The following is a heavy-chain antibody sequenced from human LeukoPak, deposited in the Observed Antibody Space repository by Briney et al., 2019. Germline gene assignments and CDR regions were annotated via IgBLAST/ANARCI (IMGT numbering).Heavy chain of an antibody. Sequence: SETLSLTCAVYGGSFSGYYWSWIRQPPGKGLEWTGEINHSGSTNYNPSLKSRVTISVDTSKNQFSLKLSSVTAADTAVYYCARTTVVVTAHDAFDIWGQGTMVTVSS. CDR3: ARTTVVVTAHDAFDI. J-gene: IGHJ3*02. CDR1: GGSFSGYY. V-gene: IGHV4-34*01. D-gene: IGHD2-21*02. CDR2: INHSGST.